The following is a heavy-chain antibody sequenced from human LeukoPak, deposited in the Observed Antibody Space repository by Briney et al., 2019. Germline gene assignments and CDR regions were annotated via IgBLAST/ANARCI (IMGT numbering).Heavy chain of an antibody. CDR2: IRNKAINYAT. Sequence: PGGSLRLSCAASGFTFSSYAMSWVRQPSGKGLEWVGRIRNKAINYATAYAASVKDRFTISRDDSKNTAYLQMNSLKTEDTAVYYCNRLGDNSWGQGTLVTVSS. J-gene: IGHJ4*02. V-gene: IGHV3-73*01. D-gene: IGHD2-21*01. CDR3: NRLGDNS. CDR1: GFTFSSYA.